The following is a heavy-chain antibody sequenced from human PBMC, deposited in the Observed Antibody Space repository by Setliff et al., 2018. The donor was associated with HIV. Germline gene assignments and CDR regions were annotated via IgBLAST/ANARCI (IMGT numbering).Heavy chain of an antibody. V-gene: IGHV4-38-2*01. CDR2: IYHSGST. CDR1: AYSISSGYY. D-gene: IGHD3-22*01. Sequence: SETLSRTCAVSAYSISSGYYWGWIRQPPGKGLEWIGSIYHSGSTYYNPSLMSRVTISVDTSKNQFSLKLRSVTAADAAVYYCARQWRDQYNSGVSTEYFQHWGLGTLVTVSS. J-gene: IGHJ1*01. CDR3: ARQWRDQYNSGVSTEYFQH.